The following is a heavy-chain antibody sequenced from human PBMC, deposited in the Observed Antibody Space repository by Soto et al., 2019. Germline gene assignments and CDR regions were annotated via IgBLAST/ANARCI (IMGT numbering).Heavy chain of an antibody. V-gene: IGHV3-30*04. CDR1: GFTFSSYA. Sequence: QVQLVESGGGVVQPGRSLRLSCAASGFTFSSYAMHWVRQAPGKGLEWVAVISYDGSNKFYADSVKGRFTISRDNSKNTLYLQMNSLRAEDTAVYYCAKDWDPAYCSSTSCYKGFDYWGQGTLVTVSS. D-gene: IGHD2-2*02. CDR2: ISYDGSNK. CDR3: AKDWDPAYCSSTSCYKGFDY. J-gene: IGHJ4*02.